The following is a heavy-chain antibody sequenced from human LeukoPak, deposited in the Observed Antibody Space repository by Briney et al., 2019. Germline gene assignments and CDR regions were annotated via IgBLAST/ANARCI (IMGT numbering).Heavy chain of an antibody. CDR3: ARDGRFGELFVPFDP. CDR1: GFTFSTYW. Sequence: GGSLRLSCAASGFTFSTYWMYWVRQTPGKGLVWVSRINTDGSSTSYADSVKGRFTISRDNSKNTLYLQMNSPRAEDTAVYYCARDGRFGELFVPFDPWGQGTLVTVSS. V-gene: IGHV3-74*01. J-gene: IGHJ5*02. D-gene: IGHD3-10*01. CDR2: INTDGSST.